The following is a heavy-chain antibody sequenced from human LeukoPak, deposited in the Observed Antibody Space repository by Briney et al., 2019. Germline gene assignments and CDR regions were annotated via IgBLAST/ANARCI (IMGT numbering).Heavy chain of an antibody. CDR1: GDSISSYY. CDR2: IFYSGST. D-gene: IGHD3-22*01. CDR3: ARLNYYDRSASKAFEN. Sequence: SETLSLTCIVSGDSISSYYWSWIRQPPGKGLEWIGYIFYSGSTNYNPSLKSRVTISVDTSKNQFSLKLSSVTATDTAVYYCARLNYYDRSASKAFENWGQGTLVTVSS. J-gene: IGHJ4*02. V-gene: IGHV4-59*08.